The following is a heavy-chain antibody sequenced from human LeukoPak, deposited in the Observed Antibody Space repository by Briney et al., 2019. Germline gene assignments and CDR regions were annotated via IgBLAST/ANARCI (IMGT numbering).Heavy chain of an antibody. CDR3: VRDGGAGLDY. D-gene: IGHD3-16*01. CDR1: GFTFSSYA. CDR2: ISGSGSNT. Sequence: GGSLRLSCAASGFTFSSYAVSWVRQAPGKGLEWVAAISGSGSNTYYADYVKGRFTISKDDAKSTLYLQMNSLRVEDTAVYYCVRDGGAGLDYWGQGTLVTVSS. J-gene: IGHJ4*02. V-gene: IGHV3-23*01.